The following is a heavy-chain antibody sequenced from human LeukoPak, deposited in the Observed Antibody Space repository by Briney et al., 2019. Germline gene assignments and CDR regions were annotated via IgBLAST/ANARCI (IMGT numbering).Heavy chain of an antibody. J-gene: IGHJ4*02. CDR1: GGPINSGIYL. V-gene: IGHV4-61*02. Sequence: PSQTVSLNRSVSGGPINSGIYLWRATRQPAGKGLGWIGCIVSSGNTNYTHSLRGRVTISSDTSKNPFYLNLRTVTAADTAVYYCARDRPHISGSPHFVYWGQGTLVTVSS. CDR3: ARDRPHISGSPHFVY. D-gene: IGHD6-19*01. CDR2: IVSSGNT.